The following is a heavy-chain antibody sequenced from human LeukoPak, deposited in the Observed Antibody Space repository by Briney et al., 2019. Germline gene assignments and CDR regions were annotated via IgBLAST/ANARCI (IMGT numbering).Heavy chain of an antibody. CDR3: ARGWLAETTVVTPYNY. V-gene: IGHV1-69*13. D-gene: IGHD4-23*01. Sequence: ASVKVSCKASGGTFSSYAISWVRQAPGQGLEWMGGIIPIFGTANYAQKFQGRVTITAVESMSTAYMELSSLRSEDTAVYYCARGWLAETTVVTPYNYWGQGTLVTVSS. J-gene: IGHJ4*02. CDR1: GGTFSSYA. CDR2: IIPIFGTA.